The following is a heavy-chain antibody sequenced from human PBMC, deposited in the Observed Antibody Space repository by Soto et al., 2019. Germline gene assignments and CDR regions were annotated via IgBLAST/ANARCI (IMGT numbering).Heavy chain of an antibody. CDR1: GYTFTSYG. CDR3: ARDAPTVTPERDFDY. J-gene: IGHJ4*02. V-gene: IGHV1-18*01. Sequence: QVQLVQSGAEVKKPGASVKVSCKASGYTFTSYGISWVRQAPGQGLEWMGWISAYNGNTNYAQKLQGRVTRTTDTSASTAYMELRSLRSDDTAVYYCARDAPTVTPERDFDYWGQGTLVTVSS. D-gene: IGHD4-17*01. CDR2: ISAYNGNT.